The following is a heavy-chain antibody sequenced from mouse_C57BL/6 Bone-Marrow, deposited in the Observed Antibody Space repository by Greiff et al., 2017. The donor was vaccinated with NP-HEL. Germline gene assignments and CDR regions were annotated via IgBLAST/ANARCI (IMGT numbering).Heavy chain of an antibody. V-gene: IGHV1-63*01. CDR2: IYPGGGYT. Sequence: QVQLQQSGAELVRPGTSVKMSCKASGYTFTNYWIGWAKQRPGHGLEWIGDIYPGGGYTNYNEKFKGKATLTADKSSSTAYMQFSSLTSEDSAIYYCARGDYGYAFAYWGQGTLVTVSA. CDR1: GYTFTNYW. J-gene: IGHJ3*01. D-gene: IGHD2-2*01. CDR3: ARGDYGYAFAY.